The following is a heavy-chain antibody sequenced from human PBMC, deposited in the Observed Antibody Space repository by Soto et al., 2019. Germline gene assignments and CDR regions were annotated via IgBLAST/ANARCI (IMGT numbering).Heavy chain of an antibody. V-gene: IGHV1-18*01. D-gene: IGHD5-12*01. CDR3: ATSYDSGFDP. J-gene: IGHJ5*02. CDR2: ISPNNGNT. Sequence: QAPGQGLEWMGLISPNNGNTNYAQKFQVRVTMTADTSTSTAYMELRSLRSDDTAVYYCATSYDSGFDPWGQGTLVTVSS.